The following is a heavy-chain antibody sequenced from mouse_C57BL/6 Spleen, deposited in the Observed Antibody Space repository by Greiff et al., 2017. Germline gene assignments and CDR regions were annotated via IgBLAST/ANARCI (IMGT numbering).Heavy chain of an antibody. D-gene: IGHD2-2*01. V-gene: IGHV1-22*01. CDR1: GYTFTDYN. CDR2: INPNNGGT. Sequence: VQLQQSGPELVKPGASVTMSCKASGYTFTDYNMHWVKQSHGKSLEWIGYINPNNGGTSYNQKFKGKATLTVNKSSSTAYMELRSLTSEDSAVYYCAKGGGYDVAYWGQGTLVTVSA. J-gene: IGHJ3*01. CDR3: AKGGGYDVAY.